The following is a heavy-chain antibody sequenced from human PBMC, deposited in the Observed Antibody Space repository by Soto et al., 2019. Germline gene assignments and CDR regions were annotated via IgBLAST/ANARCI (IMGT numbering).Heavy chain of an antibody. Sequence: SDTLSLTCTVSGGSISSYYWSWIRQPPGKGLEWIGYIYYSGSTNYNPSLKSRVTISVDTSKNQFSLKLSSVTAADTAVYYCARDRRSRDPYCYYGMDVWGQGTTVTVSS. CDR2: IYYSGST. CDR3: ARDRRSRDPYCYYGMDV. V-gene: IGHV4-59*01. CDR1: GGSISSYY. J-gene: IGHJ6*02. D-gene: IGHD3-10*01.